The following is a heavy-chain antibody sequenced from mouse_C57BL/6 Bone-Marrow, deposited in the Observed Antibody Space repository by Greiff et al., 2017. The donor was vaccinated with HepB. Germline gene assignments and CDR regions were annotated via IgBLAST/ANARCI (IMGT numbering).Heavy chain of an antibody. D-gene: IGHD2-1*01. CDR3: ARGIYNGNYYFDY. CDR1: GYTFTSYW. J-gene: IGHJ2*01. Sequence: VQLQQPGAELVKPGASVKLSCKASGYTFTSYWMHWVKQRPGQGLEWIGMIHPNSGSTNYNEKFKSKATLTVDKSSSTAYMQLSSLTTEDSAVYYCARGIYNGNYYFDYWGRGTALTVSS. CDR2: IHPNSGST. V-gene: IGHV1-64*01.